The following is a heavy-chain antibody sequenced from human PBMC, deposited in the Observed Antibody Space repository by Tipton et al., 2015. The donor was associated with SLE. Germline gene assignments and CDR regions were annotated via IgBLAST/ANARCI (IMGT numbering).Heavy chain of an antibody. J-gene: IGHJ2*01. CDR1: GGPLNHGGYY. CDR3: ARTTGRSVKLWYFDL. Sequence: TLSLTCTVSGGPLNHGGYYWNYIRQHPGEGLEWIGHITYSGHTLYNPSLQSRVTISVDTSKNQFSLKLSSVTDVDTAVYYCARTTGRSVKLWYFDLWGRGTLVTVSS. V-gene: IGHV4-31*03. D-gene: IGHD1-14*01. CDR2: ITYSGHT.